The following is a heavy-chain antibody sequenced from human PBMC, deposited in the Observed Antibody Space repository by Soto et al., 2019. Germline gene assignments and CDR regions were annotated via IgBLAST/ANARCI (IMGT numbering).Heavy chain of an antibody. D-gene: IGHD2-15*01. V-gene: IGHV4-61*01. CDR3: ASALYCSGGSCSFDP. Sequence: SETLSLTCTVSGGSLSSGSYYWSWIRQPPGKGLEWIGYIYYNGNTNYNPSLKSRVTISVDTSKSQFSLKLSSVTAADTAVYYCASALYCSGGSCSFDPWGQGTLVTSPQ. CDR1: GGSLSSGSYY. J-gene: IGHJ5*02. CDR2: IYYNGNT.